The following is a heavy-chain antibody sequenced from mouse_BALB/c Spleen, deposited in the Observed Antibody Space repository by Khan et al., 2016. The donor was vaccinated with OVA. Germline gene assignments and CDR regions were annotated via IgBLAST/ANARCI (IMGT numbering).Heavy chain of an antibody. D-gene: IGHD3-3*01. CDR1: GFSLTGYG. CDR2: IWSDGST. CDR3: AREVRLGGFAY. V-gene: IGHV2-6-7*01. J-gene: IGHJ3*01. Sequence: VQLVESGPGLVAPSQSLSITCTVSGFSLTGYGVNWVRQPPGKDLEWLGMIWSDGSTDYNSALKSRLSINKDNSKSQVFLKMNSLQTDDTARYFCAREVRLGGFAYWGQGTLVTVST.